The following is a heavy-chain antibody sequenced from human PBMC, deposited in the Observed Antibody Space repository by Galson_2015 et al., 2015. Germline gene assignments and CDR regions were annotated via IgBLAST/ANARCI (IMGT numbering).Heavy chain of an antibody. Sequence: SLRLSCAASGFTVSSNYMSWVRQAPGKGLEWVSVIYSGGSTYYADSVKGRFTISRDNSKNTLYLQMNSLRAEDTAVYYCAVRMFGELLNHYYYYGMDVWGQGTTVTVSS. CDR1: GFTVSSNY. CDR3: AVRMFGELLNHYYYYGMDV. CDR2: IYSGGST. J-gene: IGHJ6*02. D-gene: IGHD3-10*02. V-gene: IGHV3-53*01.